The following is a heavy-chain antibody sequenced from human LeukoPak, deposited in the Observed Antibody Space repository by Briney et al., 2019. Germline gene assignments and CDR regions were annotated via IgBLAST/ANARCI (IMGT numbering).Heavy chain of an antibody. CDR3: ARDPGVIVVVPAAKENRFDY. CDR2: ISAYNGNT. D-gene: IGHD2-2*01. Sequence: PMASVKVSCKASGYTFTSYGISWVRQAPGQGLEWMGWISAYNGNTNYAQKLQGRVTMTTDTSTSTAYMELRSLRSDDTAVYYCARDPGVIVVVPAAKENRFDYWGQGTLVTVSS. V-gene: IGHV1-18*01. CDR1: GYTFTSYG. J-gene: IGHJ4*02.